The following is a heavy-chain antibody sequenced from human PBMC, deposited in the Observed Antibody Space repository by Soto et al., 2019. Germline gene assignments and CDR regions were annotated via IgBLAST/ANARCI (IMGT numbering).Heavy chain of an antibody. CDR2: INHSGST. D-gene: IGHD3-3*01. CDR1: GGSISSGGYS. J-gene: IGHJ6*03. V-gene: IGHV4-30-2*01. CDR3: AGALRFLEWSPYSDMDV. Sequence: PSETLSLTCAVSGGSISSGGYSWSWIRQPPGKGLEWIGDINHSGSTYYNPSRKSRVTISVDTSKNQFSLKLSSVTAADTAVYYCAGALRFLEWSPYSDMDVWGKGTTVTVSS.